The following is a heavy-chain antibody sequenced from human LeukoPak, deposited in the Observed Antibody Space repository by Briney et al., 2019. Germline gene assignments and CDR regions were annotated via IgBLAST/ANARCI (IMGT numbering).Heavy chain of an antibody. J-gene: IGHJ4*02. Sequence: ETLSLTCTVSGGSINSYYWSWIRQPPGKGLEWVSTITGRSDKTYYTDSVKGRFVTSRDNSKDTLYLQMNSLRAEDTALYYCAKGGWLDDLGQGALVTVSS. CDR1: GGSINSYY. CDR3: AKGGWLDD. V-gene: IGHV3-23*01. CDR2: ITGRSDKT. D-gene: IGHD6-19*01.